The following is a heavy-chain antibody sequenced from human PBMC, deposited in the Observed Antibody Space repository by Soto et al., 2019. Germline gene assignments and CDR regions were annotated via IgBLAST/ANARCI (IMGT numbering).Heavy chain of an antibody. V-gene: IGHV1-69*02. CDR1: GVTFSSYT. J-gene: IGHJ3*01. D-gene: IGHD3-9*01. CDR3: IWIINGDSDVADF. CDR2: IIPVLGVA. Sequence: QVQLVQSGAEVRKPGSSVKVSCKAAGVTFSSYTISWVRQAPGQGLEWMGRIIPVLGVANYAPKFQGRLTIIADEPTSTVYIDLSSLRSEDTAMYYAIWIINGDSDVADFWGQGTFITVSS.